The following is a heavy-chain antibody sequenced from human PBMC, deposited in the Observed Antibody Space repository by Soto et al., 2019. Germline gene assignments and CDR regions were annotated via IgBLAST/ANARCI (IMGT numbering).Heavy chain of an antibody. V-gene: IGHV4-30-4*01. D-gene: IGHD2-15*01. CDR3: ARVLGYCSGGSCYFGMDV. CDR2: IYYSGST. J-gene: IGHJ6*02. CDR1: GGSISSGDYY. Sequence: SETLSLTCTVSGGSISSGDYYWSWIRQPPGKGLEWIGYIYYSGSTYYNPSLKSRVTISVDTSKNQFSLKLSSVTAADTAVYYCARVLGYCSGGSCYFGMDVWGQGTTVTVSS.